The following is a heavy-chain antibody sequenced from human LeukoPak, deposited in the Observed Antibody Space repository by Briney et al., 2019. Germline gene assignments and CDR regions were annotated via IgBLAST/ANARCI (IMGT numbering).Heavy chain of an antibody. V-gene: IGHV1-18*01. D-gene: IGHD3-22*01. Sequence: GASVKVSCKASGYTFTSYGISSVRQAPGQGLEWMGWISAYNGNTNYAQKLQGRVTMTTDTSTSTAYMELRSLRSDDTAVYYCARAFSQWSSGHFLGYWGQGTLVTVSS. J-gene: IGHJ4*02. CDR3: ARAFSQWSSGHFLGY. CDR1: GYTFTSYG. CDR2: ISAYNGNT.